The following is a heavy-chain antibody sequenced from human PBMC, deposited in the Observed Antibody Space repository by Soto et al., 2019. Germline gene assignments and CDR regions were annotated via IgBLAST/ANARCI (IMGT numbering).Heavy chain of an antibody. CDR1: GYTFTSYA. CDR3: ARDSGYSGYDILY. Sequence: ASVKVSCKASGYTFTSYAMHWVRQAPGQRLEWMGWINAGNGNTKYSQKFQGRVTITRDTSASTAYMELSSLRSEDTAVYYCARDSGYSGYDILYWGQGTLVTVSS. J-gene: IGHJ4*02. V-gene: IGHV1-3*01. CDR2: INAGNGNT. D-gene: IGHD5-12*01.